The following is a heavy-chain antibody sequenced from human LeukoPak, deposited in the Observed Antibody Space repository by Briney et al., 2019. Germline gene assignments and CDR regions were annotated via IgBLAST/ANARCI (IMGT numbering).Heavy chain of an antibody. CDR3: ARPDRYDFWFDP. CDR2: IYYSGST. CDR1: GGSISSSSYY. J-gene: IGHJ5*02. V-gene: IGHV4-39*01. Sequence: PSETLSLTCTVSGGSISSSSYYWGWIRQPPGKGLEWIGSIYYSGSTYYNPSLKSRVTISVDTSKNQFSLKLSSVTAADTAVYYCARPDRYDFWFDPWGQGTLVTVSS. D-gene: IGHD3-3*01.